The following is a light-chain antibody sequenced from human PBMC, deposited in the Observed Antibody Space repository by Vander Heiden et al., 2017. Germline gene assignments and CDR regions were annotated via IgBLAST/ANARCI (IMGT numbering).Light chain of an antibody. CDR2: AAS. V-gene: IGKV1-9*01. CDR1: QGISSY. CDR3: QQFNSYPLT. Sequence: IQLTQSPSSLSASVGDRVTITCRASQGISSYLAWYQQKPGKAPKLLIYAASTLQSGVPSRFSGSGSGTDFTLTISSLQPEDFATYYCQQFNSYPLTFGAGTKVEIK. J-gene: IGKJ4*01.